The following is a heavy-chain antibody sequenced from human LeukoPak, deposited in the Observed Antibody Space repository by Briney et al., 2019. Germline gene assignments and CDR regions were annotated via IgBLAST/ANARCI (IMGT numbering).Heavy chain of an antibody. CDR3: ATNTMVRGVLNY. V-gene: IGHV3-64*01. CDR1: GFTFSSYA. J-gene: IGHJ4*02. D-gene: IGHD3-10*01. Sequence: GGSLRLSCAASGFTFSSYAMHWVRQAPGKGLEYVSAISSNGGSTYYANSVKGRLTISRDNSKNTLYLQMGSLRAEDMAVYYCATNTMVRGVLNYWGQGTLVTVSS. CDR2: ISSNGGST.